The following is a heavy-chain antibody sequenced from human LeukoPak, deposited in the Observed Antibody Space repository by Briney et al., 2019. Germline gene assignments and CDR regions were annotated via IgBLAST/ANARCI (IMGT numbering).Heavy chain of an antibody. D-gene: IGHD2-15*01. V-gene: IGHV3-9*01. J-gene: IGHJ2*01. CDR2: ISWNSGSI. CDR3: AKEYCSGGNCYNWYFDL. Sequence: GGSLRLSCAASGFTFDDYAIHWVRQAPGKGLEWVSGISWNSGSIGYADSVKGRFTISRDNAKNSLYLQMNSLRAEDTALYYCAKEYCSGGNCYNWYFDLWGRGTLVTVSS. CDR1: GFTFDDYA.